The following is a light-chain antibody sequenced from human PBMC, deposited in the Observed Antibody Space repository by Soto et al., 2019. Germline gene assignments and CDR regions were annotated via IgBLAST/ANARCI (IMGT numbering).Light chain of an antibody. V-gene: IGKV3-15*01. CDR2: GAS. CDR3: QQYHNWWT. CDR1: ETVSSS. J-gene: IGKJ1*01. Sequence: EIVMTQSPATLSVSPGERATLSCRASETVSSSLAWYQQKPGQAPRLLIYGASTRATGIPARFSGGGSGTEFTLTISTLQSEDFAVYYCQQYHNWWTFGQGTRVELK.